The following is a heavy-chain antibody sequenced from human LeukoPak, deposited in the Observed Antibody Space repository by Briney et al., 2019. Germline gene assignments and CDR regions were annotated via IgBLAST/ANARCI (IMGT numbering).Heavy chain of an antibody. D-gene: IGHD2-8*02. CDR3: ARVGPPVLVVYAYWFDP. Sequence: PSETLSLTCAVYGGSFSGYYWSWIRHPPGKGLELIGEINHSGSTNYNPSLKSRVTISVDTSKNQFSLKLSSVTAADTAVYYCARVGPPVLVVYAYWFDPWGQGTLVTVSS. CDR1: GGSFSGYY. V-gene: IGHV4-34*01. CDR2: INHSGST. J-gene: IGHJ5*02.